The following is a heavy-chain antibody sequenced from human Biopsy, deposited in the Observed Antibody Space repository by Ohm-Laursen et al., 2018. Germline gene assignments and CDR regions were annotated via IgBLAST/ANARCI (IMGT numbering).Heavy chain of an antibody. Sequence: SVKVSCKASGSTFNDYFIHWVRQSPGQGLEWMGWVNPNSGATNSAENFRDRVTLTRDTSISAVYIELRRLKSDDAAVYYCARDRVTDVFGGPTRTDVFDSWGQGTPVTVSS. V-gene: IGHV1-2*02. J-gene: IGHJ4*02. CDR1: GSTFNDYF. CDR3: ARDRVTDVFGGPTRTDVFDS. CDR2: VNPNSGAT. D-gene: IGHD3-10*01.